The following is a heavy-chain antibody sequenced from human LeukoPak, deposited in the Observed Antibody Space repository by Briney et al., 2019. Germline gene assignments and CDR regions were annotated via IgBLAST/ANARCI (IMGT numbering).Heavy chain of an antibody. CDR3: ARVPLRYFDWLSSAAPSDY. CDR1: GFTFSSYA. CDR2: ISYDGSNK. D-gene: IGHD3-9*01. V-gene: IGHV3-30*04. J-gene: IGHJ4*02. Sequence: GGSLRLSCAASGFTFSSYAMHWVRQAPGKGLEWVAVISYDGSNKYYADSVKGRFTISRDNSKNTLYLQMNSLRAEDTAVYYCARVPLRYFDWLSSAAPSDYWGQGTLVTVSS.